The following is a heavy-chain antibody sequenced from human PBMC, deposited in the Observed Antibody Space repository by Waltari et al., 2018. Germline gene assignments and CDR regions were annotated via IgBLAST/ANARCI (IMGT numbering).Heavy chain of an antibody. CDR2: VNSDGSSI. D-gene: IGHD6-19*01. CDR3: AREHGAVAGSYFFYGMDV. Sequence: EVQLVESGGGLVQPGGSLRLSCEASGFPFHYSWMPWVRQAPGKGLVGVARVNSDGSSISYADSVKGRFIVSRDRARNTLLLQMNSLRVEDTAVYFCAREHGAVAGSYFFYGMDVWGQGTTVIVSS. CDR1: GFPFHYSW. J-gene: IGHJ6*02. V-gene: IGHV3-74*01.